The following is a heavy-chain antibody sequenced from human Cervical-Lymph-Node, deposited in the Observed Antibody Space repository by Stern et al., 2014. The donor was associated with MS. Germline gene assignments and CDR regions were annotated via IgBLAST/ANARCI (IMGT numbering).Heavy chain of an antibody. CDR3: VRDTYDMSFLLGWTGGMDV. V-gene: IGHV3-74*01. CDR2: INSDGSST. Sequence: VQLVQSGGGLVQPGGSLRLSCAASGFTVSSYWMHWVRQGPEQGLEWVSRINSDGSSTSYADSVKGRFTISRDNAKNTLSLQMNSLRAEDTAVYYCVRDTYDMSFLLGWTGGMDVWGQGTTVTVSS. J-gene: IGHJ6*02. CDR1: GFTVSSYW. D-gene: IGHD3/OR15-3a*01.